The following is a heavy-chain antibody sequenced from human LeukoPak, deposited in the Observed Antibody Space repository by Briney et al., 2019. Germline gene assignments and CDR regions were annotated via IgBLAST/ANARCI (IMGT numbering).Heavy chain of an antibody. J-gene: IGHJ4*02. CDR2: IYHSGST. V-gene: IGHV4-30-2*01. Sequence: SQTLSLTCAVSGGSLSSGGYSWSWIRQPPGKGLEWIGYIYHSGSTYYNPSLKGRVTISVDRSKNQFSLKLSSVTAADTAVYYCARSSGYLPFDYWGQGTLVTVSS. D-gene: IGHD3-22*01. CDR1: GGSLSSGGYS. CDR3: ARSSGYLPFDY.